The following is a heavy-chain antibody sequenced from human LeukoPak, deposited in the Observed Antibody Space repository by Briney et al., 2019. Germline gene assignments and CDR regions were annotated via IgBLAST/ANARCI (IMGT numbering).Heavy chain of an antibody. CDR3: ARGVVDPNYYYYGMDV. V-gene: IGHV3-74*01. Sequence: GGSLRLSRAASGFTFSSYWMHWVRQAPGKGLVWVSRINSDGSSTSYADSVKGRFTISRDNAKNTLYLQMNSLRAEDTAVYYCARGVVDPNYYYYGMDVWGQGTTVTVSS. J-gene: IGHJ6*02. CDR1: GFTFSSYW. D-gene: IGHD2-15*01. CDR2: INSDGSST.